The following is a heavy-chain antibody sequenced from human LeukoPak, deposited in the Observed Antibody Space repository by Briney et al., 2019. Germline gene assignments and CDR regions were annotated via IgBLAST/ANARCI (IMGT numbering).Heavy chain of an antibody. D-gene: IGHD1-14*01. Sequence: GGSLRLSCAASGFTFDDYAMHWVRQAPGKGLEWVSGISWNSGSIGYADSVKGRFTISRDNAKNSLCLQMNSLRAEDTALYYCAKAPIPELYGMDVWGQGTTVTVSS. J-gene: IGHJ6*02. CDR1: GFTFDDYA. CDR3: AKAPIPELYGMDV. V-gene: IGHV3-9*01. CDR2: ISWNSGSI.